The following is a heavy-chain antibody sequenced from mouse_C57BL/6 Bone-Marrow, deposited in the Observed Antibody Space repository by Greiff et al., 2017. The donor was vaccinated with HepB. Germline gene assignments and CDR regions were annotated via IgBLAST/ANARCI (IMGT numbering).Heavy chain of an antibody. J-gene: IGHJ4*01. CDR1: GYTFTSYW. CDR2: IYPGSGST. D-gene: IGHD1-1*01. Sequence: QVQLQQPGAELVKPGASVKMSCKASGYTFTSYWITWVKQRPGQGLEWIGDIYPGSGSTNYNEKFKSKATLTVDTSSSTAYMQLSSLTSKNSAVYYCGSYGSSYGYAMDYWGQETSVTVSS. CDR3: GSYGSSYGYAMDY. V-gene: IGHV1-55*01.